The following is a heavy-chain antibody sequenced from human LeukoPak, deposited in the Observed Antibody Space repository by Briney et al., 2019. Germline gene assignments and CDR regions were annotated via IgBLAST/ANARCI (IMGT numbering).Heavy chain of an antibody. D-gene: IGHD2-8*01. Sequence: PGGSLRLSCAASGFTFSSYDMHWVRQATGKGLEWVSAIGTAGDTYYPGSVKGRFTISRENAKNSLYLQMNSLRAGDTAVYYCARAWDIVLMVYAILFDWFDPWGQGTLVTVSS. CDR3: ARAWDIVLMVYAILFDWFDP. J-gene: IGHJ5*02. CDR2: IGTAGDT. CDR1: GFTFSSYD. V-gene: IGHV3-13*01.